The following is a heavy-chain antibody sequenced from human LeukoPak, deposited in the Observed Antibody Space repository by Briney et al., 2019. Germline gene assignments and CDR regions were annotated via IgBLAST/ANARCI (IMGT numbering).Heavy chain of an antibody. J-gene: IGHJ3*02. D-gene: IGHD1-1*01. Sequence: SETLSLTCTVSGGSISSYYWSGIRQPAGKGLEWIGRIYTRGSTNYNPSLKSRATMSVATSKTQSSLKLSSVTAADTAVYYCARGGYNWNDDDTFDIWGQGTMVTVSS. V-gene: IGHV4-4*07. CDR1: GGSISSYY. CDR3: ARGGYNWNDDDTFDI. CDR2: IYTRGST.